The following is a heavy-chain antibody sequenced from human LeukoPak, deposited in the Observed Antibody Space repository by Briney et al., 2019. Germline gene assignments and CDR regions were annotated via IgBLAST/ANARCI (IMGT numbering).Heavy chain of an antibody. Sequence: GRSLRLSCAASGFTFSSYGMHWVRQAPGKGLERVAVIWYDGSNKYYADSVKGRFTISRDNSKNTLYLQMNSLRAEDTAVYYCARGRIAADGGHYFDYWGQGTLVTVSS. CDR2: IWYDGSNK. CDR1: GFTFSSYG. D-gene: IGHD6-13*01. CDR3: ARGRIAADGGHYFDY. J-gene: IGHJ4*02. V-gene: IGHV3-33*01.